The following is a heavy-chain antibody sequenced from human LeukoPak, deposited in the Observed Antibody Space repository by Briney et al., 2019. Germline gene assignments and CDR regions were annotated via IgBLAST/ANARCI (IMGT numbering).Heavy chain of an antibody. CDR1: GFTFSSHA. J-gene: IGHJ4*02. Sequence: PGGSLRLSCAASGFTFSSHAMSWVRQAPGRGLEWVSRIGLSGGTTYNEDCVKGRFTISRDNSKNTLYLQMNSLRAEDTAVYYCASWNYVDYWGQGTLVTVSS. CDR3: ASWNYVDY. V-gene: IGHV3-23*01. CDR2: IGLSGGTT. D-gene: IGHD6-13*01.